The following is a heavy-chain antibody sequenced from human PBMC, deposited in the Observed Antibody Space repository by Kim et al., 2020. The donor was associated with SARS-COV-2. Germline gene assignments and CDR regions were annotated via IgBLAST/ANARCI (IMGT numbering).Heavy chain of an antibody. Sequence: ASVKVSCKASGYTFTSYYMHWVRQAPGQGLEWMGIINPSGGSTSYAQKFQGRVTMTRDTSTSTVYMELSSLRSEDTAVYYCARARSTIVVPADSATYGMDVWGQGTTVTVSS. J-gene: IGHJ6*02. CDR2: INPSGGST. CDR1: GYTFTSYY. D-gene: IGHD2-2*01. CDR3: ARARSTIVVPADSATYGMDV. V-gene: IGHV1-46*01.